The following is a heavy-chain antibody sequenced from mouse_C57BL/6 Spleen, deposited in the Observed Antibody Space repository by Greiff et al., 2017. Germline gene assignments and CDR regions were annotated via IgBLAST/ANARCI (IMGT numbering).Heavy chain of an antibody. CDR1: GYSITSGYY. V-gene: IGHV3-6*01. Sequence: EVKVEESGPGLVKPSQSLSLTCSVTGYSITSGYYWNWIRQFPGNKLEWMGYISYDGSNNYNPSLKNRISITRDTSKNQFFLKLTSVTTEDTATYYCARAPTSPLTGYFDYWGQGTTLTVAS. CDR2: ISYDGSN. D-gene: IGHD4-1*01. CDR3: ARAPTSPLTGYFDY. J-gene: IGHJ2*01.